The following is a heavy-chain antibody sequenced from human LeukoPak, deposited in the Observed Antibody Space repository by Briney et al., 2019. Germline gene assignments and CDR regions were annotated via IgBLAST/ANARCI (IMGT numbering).Heavy chain of an antibody. Sequence: GGSLRLSCAASGFTFSSYAMSWVRQAPGKGLEWVSAISGSGGSTYYADSVKGRFTISRDNFKNTLYLQMNSLRAEDTAVYYCAKGRREQWLVPLDYWGQGTLVTVSS. CDR3: AKGRREQWLVPLDY. J-gene: IGHJ4*02. CDR2: ISGSGGST. CDR1: GFTFSSYA. D-gene: IGHD6-19*01. V-gene: IGHV3-23*01.